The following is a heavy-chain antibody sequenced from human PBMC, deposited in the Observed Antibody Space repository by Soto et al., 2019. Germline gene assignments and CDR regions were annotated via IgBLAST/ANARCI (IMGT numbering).Heavy chain of an antibody. CDR1: GCSISSGGYS. Sequence: TLALTCAVSGCSISSGGYSWSWIRQPPGKGLEWIGYIYHSGSTYYNPSLKSRVTISVDRSKNQFSLKLSSVTAADTAVYYCARVPDRSGQGPLVTDSS. CDR3: ARVPDR. V-gene: IGHV4-30-2*01. J-gene: IGHJ5*02. CDR2: IYHSGST. D-gene: IGHD2-2*01.